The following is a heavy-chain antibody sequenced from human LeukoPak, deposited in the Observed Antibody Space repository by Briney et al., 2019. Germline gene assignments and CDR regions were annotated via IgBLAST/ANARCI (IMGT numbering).Heavy chain of an antibody. CDR1: GFTFDDYA. J-gene: IGHJ4*02. Sequence: PGRSLRLSCAASGFTFDDYAMHWVRQAPGKGLEWVSGISWNSGSIGYADSVKGRFTISRDNAKNSLYLQMNSLRAEDTALYYCEKDKEALGKFNNYYFDYWAREPWSPSPQ. V-gene: IGHV3-9*01. D-gene: IGHD3-16*01. CDR2: ISWNSGSI. CDR3: EKDKEALGKFNNYYFDY.